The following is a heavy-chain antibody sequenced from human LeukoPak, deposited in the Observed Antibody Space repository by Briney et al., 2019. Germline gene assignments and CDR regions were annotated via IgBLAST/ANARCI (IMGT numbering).Heavy chain of an antibody. CDR1: GYTFINYY. J-gene: IGHJ4*01. V-gene: IGHV1-2*06. Sequence: ASVKVSCKASGYTFINYYLHRVRQAPGQGLEWMGHIDPNRGGPRFAQIFQGRVPMTRDTSTSSIYMEPSSLIFDDTAVYYCARDVGYSYGGVWHKYFDSWGRGTLVTVSS. CDR2: IDPNRGGP. CDR3: ARDVGYSYGGVWHKYFDS. D-gene: IGHD5-18*01.